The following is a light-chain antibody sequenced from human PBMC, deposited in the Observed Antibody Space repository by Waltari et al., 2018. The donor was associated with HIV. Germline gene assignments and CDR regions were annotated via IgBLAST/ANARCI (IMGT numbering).Light chain of an antibody. CDR1: SRDVGGYNY. CDR3: TSYTSSNTFGLVM. V-gene: IGLV2-14*03. J-gene: IGLJ3*02. CDR2: DVI. Sequence: SALTPPSSLSGSPWPATPISFPGTSRDVGGYNYVSWYQQHPGKAPKLMIYDVIRRPSGISNRFSGAKSGNTASLTISGLQAEDEGDYFCTSYTSSNTFGLVMFGGGTKVTVL.